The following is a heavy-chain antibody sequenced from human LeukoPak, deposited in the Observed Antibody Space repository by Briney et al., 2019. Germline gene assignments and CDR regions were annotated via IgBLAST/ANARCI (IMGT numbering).Heavy chain of an antibody. D-gene: IGHD3-9*01. CDR1: GYSFTSYW. V-gene: IGHV5-10-1*01. CDR2: IDPSDSYT. CDR3: ARTNYDILTGYYCWFDP. J-gene: IGHJ5*02. Sequence: GESLKISCKGSGYSFTSYWISWLRQMPGKGLEWMGRIDPSDSYTNYSPSFQGHVTISADKSISTAYLQWSSLKASDTAMYYCARTNYDILTGYYCWFDPWGQGTLVTVSS.